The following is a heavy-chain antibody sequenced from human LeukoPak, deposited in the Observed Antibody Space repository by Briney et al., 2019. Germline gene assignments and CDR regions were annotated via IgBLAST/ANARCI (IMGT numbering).Heavy chain of an antibody. CDR1: GYTFTSYG. V-gene: IGHV1-18*01. Sequence: GASVKVSCKASGYTFTSYGISWVRQAPGQGLEWMGWISAYNGNTNYAQKFQGRVTMTEDTSTDTAYMELSSLRSEDTAVYYCATAEGWPTPFDYWGQGTLVTVSS. CDR2: ISAYNGNT. CDR3: ATAEGWPTPFDY. D-gene: IGHD6-19*01. J-gene: IGHJ4*02.